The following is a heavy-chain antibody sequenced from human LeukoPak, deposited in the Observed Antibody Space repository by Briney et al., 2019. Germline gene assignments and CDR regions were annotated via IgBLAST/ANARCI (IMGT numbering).Heavy chain of an antibody. CDR3: ARGRSSTSCFDYYYYGMDV. CDR1: GYTFTSYG. Sequence: ASVKVSCKASGYTFTSYGISWVRQAPGQGLEWMGWISAYNGNTNYAQKLQGRVTMTTDTSTSTAYMELRSLRSDDTAVYYCARGRSSTSCFDYYYYGMDVWGQGTTVTVSS. V-gene: IGHV1-18*01. D-gene: IGHD2-2*01. J-gene: IGHJ6*02. CDR2: ISAYNGNT.